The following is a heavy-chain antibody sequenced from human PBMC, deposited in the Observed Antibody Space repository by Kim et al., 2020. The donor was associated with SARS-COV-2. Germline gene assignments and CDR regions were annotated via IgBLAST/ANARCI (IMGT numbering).Heavy chain of an antibody. J-gene: IGHJ4*02. V-gene: IGHV5-51*01. CDR2: ICPGDSDT. CDR3: ATHGDLFCGGDCFPRY. CDR1: GYSFTNYW. D-gene: IGHD2-21*02. Sequence: GESLKISCKGSGYSFTNYWIGWVRQMPGKGLEWMGIICPGDSDTRYSPSFQGQVTMSADKSISTAYLQWSSLKASDTAMYYCATHGDLFCGGDCFPRYWGQGTLVTVSS.